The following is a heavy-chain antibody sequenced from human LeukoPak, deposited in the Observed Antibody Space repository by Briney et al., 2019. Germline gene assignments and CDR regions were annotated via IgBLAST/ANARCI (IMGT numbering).Heavy chain of an antibody. CDR3: ARDQTTVTTAYFYC. D-gene: IGHD4-11*01. V-gene: IGHV3-21*01. CDR1: GFTVSSYS. J-gene: IGHJ1*01. Sequence: GGSLRLSCAASGFTVSSYSMNRVRQAPGKGLEWVSSISSSSRHIYYADSVKGRFTISRDDAKNSLYLQMNSLRAEDTAVYYCARDQTTVTTAYFYCWGQGTLVTVSS. CDR2: ISSSSRHI.